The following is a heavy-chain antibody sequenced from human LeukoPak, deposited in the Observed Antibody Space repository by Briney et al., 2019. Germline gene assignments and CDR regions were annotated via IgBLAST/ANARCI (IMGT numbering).Heavy chain of an antibody. V-gene: IGHV3-33*06. J-gene: IGHJ4*02. Sequence: PGGSLRLSCAASGFTFSSYGMHWVRQAPGKGLEWVAVIWYDGSNKYYADSVKGRFTISRDNSKNTLYLQMNSLRAEDTAVYYCAKEGAYSYGFDYWGQGTLVTVSS. D-gene: IGHD5-18*01. CDR1: GFTFSSYG. CDR2: IWYDGSNK. CDR3: AKEGAYSYGFDY.